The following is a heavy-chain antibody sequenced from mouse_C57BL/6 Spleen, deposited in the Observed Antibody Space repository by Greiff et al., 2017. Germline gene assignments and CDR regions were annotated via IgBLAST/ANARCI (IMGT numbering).Heavy chain of an antibody. Sequence: VQLQESGPGLVKPSQSLSLTCSVTGYSIPSGYYWNWFRQCPGNKLEWLGYISYDGSNNYNPSLKNRISITRDTSKNPFFLKLNSGTTEDTASYYCARGEGRGYAMDYWGQGTSATVSS. CDR3: ARGEGRGYAMDY. CDR2: ISYDGSN. J-gene: IGHJ4*01. CDR1: GYSIPSGYY. V-gene: IGHV3-6*01.